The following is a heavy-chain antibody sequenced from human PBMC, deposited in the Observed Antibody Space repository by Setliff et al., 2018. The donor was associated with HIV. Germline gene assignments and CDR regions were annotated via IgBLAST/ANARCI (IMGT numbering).Heavy chain of an antibody. CDR1: GGYMSGYY. Sequence: PSETLSLTCTVSGGYMSGYYWSRIRQPPGKGLEWIGYIYYSGSTYYNPSLKSRVNISVDTSKNQFSLKRSSVTAADTAVYYCARGGHARPLDFWGQGTLVTVSS. CDR3: ARGGHARPLDF. CDR2: IYYSGST. V-gene: IGHV4-59*12. D-gene: IGHD6-6*01. J-gene: IGHJ4*02.